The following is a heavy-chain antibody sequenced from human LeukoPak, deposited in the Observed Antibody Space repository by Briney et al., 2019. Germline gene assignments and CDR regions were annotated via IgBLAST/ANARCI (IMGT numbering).Heavy chain of an antibody. D-gene: IGHD4-23*01. CDR1: GYTFTNYD. V-gene: IGHV1-8*03. CDR2: MNPNSGNT. CDR3: ARSPTTTVVTPNWFDP. Sequence: ASVKVSCKASGYTFTNYDINWVRQATGQGLEWMGWMNPNSGNTGYAQKFQGRVTITRNTSISTAYMELSSLRSEDTAVYYCARSPTTTVVTPNWFDPWGQGTLVTVSS. J-gene: IGHJ5*02.